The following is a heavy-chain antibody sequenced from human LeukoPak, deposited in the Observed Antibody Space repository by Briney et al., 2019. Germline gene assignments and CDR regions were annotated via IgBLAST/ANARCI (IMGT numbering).Heavy chain of an antibody. CDR2: INPNSGGT. J-gene: IGHJ6*03. Sequence: ASAKVSCKASGYTFTGYYMHWVRQAPGQGLEWMGWINPNSGGTNYAQKFQGRATMTRDTSISTAYMELSRLRSDDTAVYYCARDVVAAAANYYYYYMDVWGKGTTVTVSS. D-gene: IGHD6-13*01. V-gene: IGHV1-2*02. CDR3: ARDVVAAAANYYYYYMDV. CDR1: GYTFTGYY.